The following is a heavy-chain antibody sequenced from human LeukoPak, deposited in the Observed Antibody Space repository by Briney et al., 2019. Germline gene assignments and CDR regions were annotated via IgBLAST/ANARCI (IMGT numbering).Heavy chain of an antibody. J-gene: IGHJ4*02. CDR2: ISSSGSTI. Sequence: GGALRLSCAASGFTFSSYEMNWVRQAPGKGLEWVSYISSSGSTIYYADSVKGRFTISRDNAKNSLYLQMNSLRDEDTAVYYCGRDGYYYDSSGSGVFDYWGQGTLVTVSS. V-gene: IGHV3-48*03. CDR3: GRDGYYYDSSGSGVFDY. CDR1: GFTFSSYE. D-gene: IGHD3-22*01.